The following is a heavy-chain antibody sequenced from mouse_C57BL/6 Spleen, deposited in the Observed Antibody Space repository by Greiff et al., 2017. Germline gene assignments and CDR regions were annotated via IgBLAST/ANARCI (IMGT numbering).Heavy chain of an antibody. CDR1: GYTFTSYW. V-gene: IGHV1-50*01. J-gene: IGHJ2*01. Sequence: VQLQQPGAELVKPGASVKLSCKASGYTFTSYWMQWVKQRPGQGLEWIGEIDPSDSYTNYNQKFKGKATVTVNTSSSTAYMQLSSLTSEDSAVYYCARYDYFDYWGQGTTLTVSS. CDR2: IDPSDSYT. CDR3: ARYDYFDY.